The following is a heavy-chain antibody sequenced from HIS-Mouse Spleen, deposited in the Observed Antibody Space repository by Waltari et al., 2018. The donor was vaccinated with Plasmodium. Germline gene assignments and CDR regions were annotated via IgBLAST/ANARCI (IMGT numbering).Heavy chain of an antibody. CDR2: INHSGST. Sequence: QVQLQQWGAGLLKPSVTLSLLCAVYGGSFRGYYWSWIRPPPGKGLEWSGEINHSGSTNYNPSLKSRVTISVDTSKNQFSLKRSSVTAADTAVYYCARGPGYSSGWYYFDYWGQGTLVTVSS. D-gene: IGHD6-19*01. V-gene: IGHV4-34*01. CDR3: ARGPGYSSGWYYFDY. CDR1: GGSFRGYY. J-gene: IGHJ4*02.